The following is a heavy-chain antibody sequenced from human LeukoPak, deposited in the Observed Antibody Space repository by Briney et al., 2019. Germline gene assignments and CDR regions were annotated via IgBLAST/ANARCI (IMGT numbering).Heavy chain of an antibody. CDR1: GFTFSIYG. J-gene: IGHJ1*01. V-gene: IGHV3-33*06. Sequence: GGSLRLSCAASGFTFSIYGIHWVRQAPGKGMEWVAVVWYDGSNKYYADSVKGRFTIFRDSSKDTLYLQMNSLRAEDTAVYYCAKAGGSGYSYGGGYFQHWGQGTLVTVSS. D-gene: IGHD5-18*01. CDR3: AKAGGSGYSYGGGYFQH. CDR2: VWYDGSNK.